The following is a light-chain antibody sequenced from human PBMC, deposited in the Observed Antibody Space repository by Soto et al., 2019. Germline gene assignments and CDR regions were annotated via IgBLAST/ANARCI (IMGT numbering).Light chain of an antibody. Sequence: EIALTQSPGTLHLSPGERATLSCRVSQSISSSYLAWYQQKPGQAPRLHIYGASSRATGIPDRFSGSGSGADFTLTISRLEPEDFAVYDCQQYGSSPPTVRGGTKVEIK. V-gene: IGKV3-20*01. CDR3: QQYGSSPPT. CDR1: QSISSSY. J-gene: IGKJ4*01. CDR2: GAS.